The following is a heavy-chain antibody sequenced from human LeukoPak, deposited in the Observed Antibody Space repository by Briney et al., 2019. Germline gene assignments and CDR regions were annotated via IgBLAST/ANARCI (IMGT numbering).Heavy chain of an antibody. CDR2: ISSSGSTI. V-gene: IGHV3-11*04. J-gene: IGHJ4*02. D-gene: IGHD6-13*01. Sequence: GGSLRLSCAASGFTFSDYYMSWIRQAPGKGLEWVSYISSSGSTIYYADSVKGRFTISRDNAKNSLYLQMNSLGAEDTAVYYCARAIGSRTAANYFDYWGQGTLVTVSS. CDR3: ARAIGSRTAANYFDY. CDR1: GFTFSDYY.